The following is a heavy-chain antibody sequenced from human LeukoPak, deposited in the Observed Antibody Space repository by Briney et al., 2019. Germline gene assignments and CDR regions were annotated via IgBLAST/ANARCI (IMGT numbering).Heavy chain of an antibody. D-gene: IGHD6-6*01. CDR1: GGSISRSSNY. J-gene: IGHJ4*02. V-gene: IGHV4-39*01. Sequence: SETLSLTCTVSGGSISRSSNYWGWIRQPPGMGLEWIGSIDYSGSTYYNPSLKSRVTISVDTSKNQFSLKLSSVTAADTAVYYCARAGRKSSSGFDYWGQGTLVTVSS. CDR3: ARAGRKSSSGFDY. CDR2: IDYSGST.